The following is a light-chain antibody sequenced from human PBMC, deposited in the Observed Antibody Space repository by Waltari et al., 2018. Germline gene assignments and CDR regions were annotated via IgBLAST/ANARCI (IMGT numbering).Light chain of an antibody. CDR3: QQYLSTPPT. J-gene: IGKJ1*01. Sequence: DIVMTQSPDSLAVSLGERATINCKSSQSVLYSSNNKNYLAWYQQKPGQPPKLLIYWASTRESGVPDRFSGSGSGTDFTLTISSLQAEDVAVYYCQQYLSTPPTFGQGTKVETK. CDR1: QSVLYSSNNKNY. CDR2: WAS. V-gene: IGKV4-1*01.